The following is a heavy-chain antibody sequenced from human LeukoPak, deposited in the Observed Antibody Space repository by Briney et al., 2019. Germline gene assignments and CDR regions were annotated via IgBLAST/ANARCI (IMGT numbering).Heavy chain of an antibody. D-gene: IGHD3-9*01. CDR3: AKNHLMRLRYFDWFPDY. J-gene: IGHJ4*02. Sequence: GGSLRLSCATSGFTLTNYGMHWVRQAPGKGLEWVALISNDGSSKYYADSVKGRFTISRDNSKNTLYLQMNSLRAEDTAVYYCAKNHLMRLRYFDWFPDYWGQGTLVTVSS. CDR1: GFTLTNYG. CDR2: ISNDGSSK. V-gene: IGHV3-30*18.